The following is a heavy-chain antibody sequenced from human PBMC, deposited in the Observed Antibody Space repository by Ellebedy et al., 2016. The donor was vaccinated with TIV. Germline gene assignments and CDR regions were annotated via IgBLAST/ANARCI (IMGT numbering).Heavy chain of an antibody. CDR2: IIPIFGTA. CDR3: ARDRGDLEWDYYYGMDV. J-gene: IGHJ6*02. Sequence: SVKVSCXASGGTFSSYAISWVRQAPGQGLEWMGGIIPIFGTANYAQKFQGRVTITADKSTSTAYMELSSLRSEDTAVYYCARDRGDLEWDYYYGMDVWGQGTTVTVSS. CDR1: GGTFSSYA. V-gene: IGHV1-69*06. D-gene: IGHD3-10*01.